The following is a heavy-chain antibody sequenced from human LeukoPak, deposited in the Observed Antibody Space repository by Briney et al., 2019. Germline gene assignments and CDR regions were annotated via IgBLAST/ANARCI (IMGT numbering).Heavy chain of an antibody. Sequence: PGGSLRLSCAASGFTFSSYGMHWVRQAPGKGLEWVAVISYDGSNKYYADSVKGRFTISRDNSKNTLYLQMNSLGAEDTAVYYCARGYYGSGSYPYFDYWGQGTLVTVSS. J-gene: IGHJ4*02. CDR1: GFTFSSYG. D-gene: IGHD3-10*01. CDR3: ARGYYGSGSYPYFDY. V-gene: IGHV3-30*03. CDR2: ISYDGSNK.